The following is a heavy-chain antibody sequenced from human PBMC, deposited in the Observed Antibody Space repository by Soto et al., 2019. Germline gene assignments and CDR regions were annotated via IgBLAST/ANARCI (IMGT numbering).Heavy chain of an antibody. CDR1: GGSITSDYSC. Sequence: PSETLSLTCTVSGGSITSDYSCWSWIRQPPGEGLEWIGHIFDSGTIYTNPSLRSQVAISLDTSKNHFSLTLSSVTAADTAVYYCARGPSGDKVQYWGQGALVTVSS. V-gene: IGHV4-30-4*01. CDR2: IFDSGTI. CDR3: ARGPSGDKVQY. D-gene: IGHD7-27*01. J-gene: IGHJ4*02.